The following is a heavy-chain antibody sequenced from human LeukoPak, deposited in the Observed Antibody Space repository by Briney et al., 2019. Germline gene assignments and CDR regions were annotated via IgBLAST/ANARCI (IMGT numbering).Heavy chain of an antibody. V-gene: IGHV4-34*01. D-gene: IGHD3-9*01. Sequence: SETLSLTCAVYGGSFSGYYWSWIRQPPGKGLEWIGEINHSGNTNYNPSLKSRVTISVDTSKNQFSLKLSSVTAADTAVYYCARGRERITIFGSYYYYGMDVWGKGTTVTVSS. J-gene: IGHJ6*04. CDR3: ARGRERITIFGSYYYYGMDV. CDR2: INHSGNT. CDR1: GGSFSGYY.